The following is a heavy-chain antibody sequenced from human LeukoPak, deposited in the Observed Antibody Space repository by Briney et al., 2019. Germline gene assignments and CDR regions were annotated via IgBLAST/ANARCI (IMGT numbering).Heavy chain of an antibody. CDR3: AREMYSGMYNDAFDI. J-gene: IGHJ3*02. CDR1: GFTVSSNY. Sequence: GSLRLSCTASGFTVSSNYMSWVRQAPGKGLEWVSVIRSDGSTNHADSVKGRFTISRDNSKNTLYLQMNNLRAEDTAMYYCAREMYSGMYNDAFDIWAKGQRSPSLQ. CDR2: IRSDGST. V-gene: IGHV3-53*01. D-gene: IGHD1-26*01.